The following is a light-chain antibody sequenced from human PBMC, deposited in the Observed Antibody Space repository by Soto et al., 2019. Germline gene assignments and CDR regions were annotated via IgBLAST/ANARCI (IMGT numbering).Light chain of an antibody. CDR3: SSYTTNNRAV. CDR2: DVT. V-gene: IGLV2-14*03. CDR1: SSDVGGYNY. J-gene: IGLJ7*01. Sequence: QSALTQPASVSGSPGQSIAISCTGTSSDVGGYNYVSWYQQHPGKAPKLLIYDVTGRPSGVSNRFSGSKSGNTASLTIAGLQAEDEADDYCSSYTTNNRAVFGGGTQLTVL.